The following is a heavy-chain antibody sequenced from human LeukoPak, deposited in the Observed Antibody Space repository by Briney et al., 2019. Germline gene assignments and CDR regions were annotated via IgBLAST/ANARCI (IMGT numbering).Heavy chain of an antibody. V-gene: IGHV1-2*02. Sequence: ASVRVSCKASGYTFTGYYMHWVRQAPGQGLEWMGWINPNSGGTKYTQKFQGRVTMTRDTSISTAYMELSRLRSDDTAMYYCARAHSSGWFLLDYWGQGTLVTVSS. J-gene: IGHJ4*02. D-gene: IGHD6-19*01. CDR2: INPNSGGT. CDR1: GYTFTGYY. CDR3: ARAHSSGWFLLDY.